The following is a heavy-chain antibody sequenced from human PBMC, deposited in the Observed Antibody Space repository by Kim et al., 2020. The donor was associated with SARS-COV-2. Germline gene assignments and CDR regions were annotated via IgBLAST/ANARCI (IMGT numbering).Heavy chain of an antibody. Sequence: GGSLRLSCAASGFTFSSYSMNWVRQAPGKGLEWVSSISSSSSYIYYADSVKGRFTISRDNAKNSLYLQMNSLRAEDTAVYYCARGRADGSYLGGYYYYMDVWGKGTTVTVSS. CDR2: ISSSSSYI. CDR3: ARGRADGSYLGGYYYYMDV. J-gene: IGHJ6*03. CDR1: GFTFSSYS. V-gene: IGHV3-21*01. D-gene: IGHD1-26*01.